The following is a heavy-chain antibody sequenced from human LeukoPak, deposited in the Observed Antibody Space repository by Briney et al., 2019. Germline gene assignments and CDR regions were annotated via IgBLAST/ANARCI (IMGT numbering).Heavy chain of an antibody. CDR2: ISSSGSTI. CDR3: AIMYYYDSSSWFDP. CDR1: GFTFSDYY. V-gene: IGHV3-11*01. J-gene: IGHJ5*02. Sequence: GGSLRLSCAASGFTFSDYYMSWIRQAPGKGLEWVSYISSSGSTIYYADSVKGRFTISRDNAKNSLYLQMNSLRAEDTAVYYCAIMYYYDSSSWFDPWGQGTLVTVSS. D-gene: IGHD3-22*01.